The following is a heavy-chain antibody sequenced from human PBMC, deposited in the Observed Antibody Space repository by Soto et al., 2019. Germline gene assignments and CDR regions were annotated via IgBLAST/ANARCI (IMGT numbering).Heavy chain of an antibody. CDR1: GFSFSEYA. V-gene: IGHV3-53*01. Sequence: GGSLRLSCAGSGFSFSEYAMHWVRQAPGKGLEWVSVIYSGGSTYYADSVKGRFTISRDNSKNTLYLQMNSLRAEDTAVYYCASRTYYDFWSGSGTHGMDVWGQGTTVTVSS. J-gene: IGHJ6*02. D-gene: IGHD3-3*01. CDR3: ASRTYYDFWSGSGTHGMDV. CDR2: IYSGGST.